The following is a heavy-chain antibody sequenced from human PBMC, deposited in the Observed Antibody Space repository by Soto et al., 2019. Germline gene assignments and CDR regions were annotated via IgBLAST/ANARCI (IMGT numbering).Heavy chain of an antibody. CDR3: ARHVDGYNYGYYYGMDV. CDR1: GNSFSNYW. Sequence: GESLKISCQDSGNSFSNYWIGWVRQMPGKGLEWMGIIFPDGSETMYSPSFRGQVTISVDKSISVAYLQWSSLKASDTAMYYCARHVDGYNYGYYYGMDVWGQGTTVTVSS. J-gene: IGHJ6*02. V-gene: IGHV5-51*01. D-gene: IGHD5-12*01. CDR2: IFPDGSET.